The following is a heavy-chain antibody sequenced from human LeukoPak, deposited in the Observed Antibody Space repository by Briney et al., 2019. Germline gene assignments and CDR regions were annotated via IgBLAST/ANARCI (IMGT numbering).Heavy chain of an antibody. J-gene: IGHJ4*02. CDR2: TYYRSKWYN. CDR3: ARGAKLYSSSWYAVDY. CDR1: GDSVSSNSAA. V-gene: IGHV6-1*01. Sequence: SQTLSLTCAISGDSVSSNSAAWNWIRQSPSRGLEWLGRTYYRSKWYNDYAVSVKSRITINPDTSKNQFSLQLNSVTPEDTAVYYCARGAKLYSSSWYAVDYWGQGTLVTVSS. D-gene: IGHD6-13*01.